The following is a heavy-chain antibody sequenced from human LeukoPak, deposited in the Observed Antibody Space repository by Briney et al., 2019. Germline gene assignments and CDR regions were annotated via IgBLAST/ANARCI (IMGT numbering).Heavy chain of an antibody. CDR2: IYSGGST. D-gene: IGHD3-22*01. J-gene: IGHJ4*01. Sequence: SGGSLRLSCAASGFTVSSNYMSWVRQAPGKGLEWVSVIYSGGSTYYADSVKGRFTISRDNSKNTLYLQMNSLRAEDTAVYYCARDIWDSSGRFFNYWGHGTLVTVSS. V-gene: IGHV3-53*01. CDR1: GFTVSSNY. CDR3: ARDIWDSSGRFFNY.